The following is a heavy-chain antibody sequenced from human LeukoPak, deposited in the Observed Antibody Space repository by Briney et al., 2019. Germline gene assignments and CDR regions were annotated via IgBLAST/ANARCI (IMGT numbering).Heavy chain of an antibody. CDR1: GFTFSSYA. D-gene: IGHD4-17*01. V-gene: IGHV3-23*01. J-gene: IGHJ5*02. CDR2: ISGSGGST. CDR3: AKDPSYGDYVPLGFDP. Sequence: QPGGSLRLSCAASGFTFSSYAMSWVRQAPGKGLEWVSAISGSGGSTYYADSVKGRFTISRDNSKNTLYLQMNSLRAEDTAVYYRAKDPSYGDYVPLGFDPWGQGTLVTVSS.